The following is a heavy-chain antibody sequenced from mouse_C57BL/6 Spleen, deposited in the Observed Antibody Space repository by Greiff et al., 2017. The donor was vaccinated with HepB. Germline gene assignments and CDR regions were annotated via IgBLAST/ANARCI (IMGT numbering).Heavy chain of an antibody. V-gene: IGHV3-6*01. CDR2: ISYDGSN. Sequence: VQLKESGPGLVKPSQSLSLTCSVTGYSITSGYYWNWIRQFPGNKLEWMGYISYDGSNNYNPSLKNRISITRDTSKNQFFLKLNSVTTEDTATYYCAREPEGYYKYFDVWGTGTTVTVSS. CDR3: AREPEGYYKYFDV. D-gene: IGHD2-3*01. CDR1: GYSITSGYY. J-gene: IGHJ1*03.